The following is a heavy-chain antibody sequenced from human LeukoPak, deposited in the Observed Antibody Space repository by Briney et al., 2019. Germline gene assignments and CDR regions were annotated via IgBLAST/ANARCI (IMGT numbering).Heavy chain of an antibody. CDR2: ISAYNGNT. D-gene: IGHD3-22*01. J-gene: IGHJ4*02. CDR3: ARDQRLSYYYDSSGYYVY. Sequence: GASVTLSFTASGYTFTIYGISWVRQAPGQGLEWMGWISAYNGNTNYAQKLQGRVTMTTDTSTSTAYMELRSLRSDDTAVYYCARDQRLSYYYDSSGYYVYWGQGTLVTVSS. CDR1: GYTFTIYG. V-gene: IGHV1-18*01.